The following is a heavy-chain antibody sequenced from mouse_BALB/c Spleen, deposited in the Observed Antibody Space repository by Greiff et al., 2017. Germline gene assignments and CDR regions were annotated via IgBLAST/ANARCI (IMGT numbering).Heavy chain of an antibody. CDR2: ISSGSSTI. J-gene: IGHJ4*01. Sequence: EVHLVESGGGLVQPGGSRKLSCAASGFTFSSFGMHWVRQAPEKGLEWVAYISSGSSTIYYADTVKGRFTISRDNPKNTLFLQMTSLRSEDTAMYYCARGQVRLAMDYWGQGTSVTVSS. CDR3: ARGQVRLAMDY. CDR1: GFTFSSFG. D-gene: IGHD2-14*01. V-gene: IGHV5-17*02.